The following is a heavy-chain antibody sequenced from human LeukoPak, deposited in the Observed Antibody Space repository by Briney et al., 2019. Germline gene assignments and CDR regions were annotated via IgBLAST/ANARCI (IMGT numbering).Heavy chain of an antibody. CDR2: ISDSGGST. D-gene: IGHD6-19*01. CDR3: ARVKGIGSAWYRPYFDY. Sequence: GGSLRLSCAASEFTFSNYAMRWVRQAPGKGLEWVSAISDSGGSTYYADSVKGRFTVSRDNSKNTLYLQMDSLRAEDTAVYYCARVKGIGSAWYRPYFDYWGQGTLVTVSS. J-gene: IGHJ4*02. V-gene: IGHV3-23*01. CDR1: EFTFSNYA.